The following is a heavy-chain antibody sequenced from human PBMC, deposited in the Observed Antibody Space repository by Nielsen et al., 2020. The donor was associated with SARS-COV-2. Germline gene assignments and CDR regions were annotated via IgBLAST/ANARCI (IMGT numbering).Heavy chain of an antibody. J-gene: IGHJ4*02. CDR3: TTRYSLFDY. Sequence: GESLKISCAASGFTFSNAWMSWVRQAPGKGLEWVGRIKSKTDGGTTDYAAPVKGRFTISRDDSKNALYLQMNSLKTEDTAVYYCTTRYSLFDYWGQGTLVTVSS. CDR1: GFTFSNAW. D-gene: IGHD1-1*01. CDR2: IKSKTDGGTT. V-gene: IGHV3-15*01.